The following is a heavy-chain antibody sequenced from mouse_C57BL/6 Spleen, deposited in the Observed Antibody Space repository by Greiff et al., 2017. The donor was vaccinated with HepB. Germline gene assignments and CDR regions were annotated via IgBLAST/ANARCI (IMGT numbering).Heavy chain of an antibody. D-gene: IGHD2-4*01. CDR3: ARKGDYYDYEGGFAY. CDR2: IYPRSGNT. CDR1: GYTFTSYG. J-gene: IGHJ3*01. V-gene: IGHV1-81*01. Sequence: QVQLQQSGAELARPGASVKLSCKASGYTFTSYGISWVKQRTGQGLEWIGEIYPRSGNTYYNEKFKGKATLTADKSSSTAYMELRSLTSEDSAVYFCARKGDYYDYEGGFAYWGQGTLVTVSA.